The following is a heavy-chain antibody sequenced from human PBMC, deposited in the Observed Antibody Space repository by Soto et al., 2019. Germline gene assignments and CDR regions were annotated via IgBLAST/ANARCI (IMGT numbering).Heavy chain of an antibody. CDR2: IKQDGSEK. D-gene: IGHD6-19*01. Sequence: SLRLSCAASGFTFSSYWMSWVRQAPGKGLEWVANIKQDGSEKYYVDSVKGRFTISRDNAKNSLYLQMNSLRAEDTAVYYCARDSGWSYNWFDPWGQGTLVTVSS. J-gene: IGHJ5*02. CDR1: GFTFSSYW. V-gene: IGHV3-7*01. CDR3: ARDSGWSYNWFDP.